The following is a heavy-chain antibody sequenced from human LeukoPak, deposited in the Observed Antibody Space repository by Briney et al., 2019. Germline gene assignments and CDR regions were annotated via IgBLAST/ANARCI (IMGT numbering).Heavy chain of an antibody. Sequence: SQTLSLTCAISGDSVSTNNAAWNWIRQSPSRGLEWLGRTYYRSEWYNDYAVSVKSRITIKPDTSKNQFSLKLSSVTAADTAVYYCARVRSAAADYWGQGTLVTVSS. V-gene: IGHV6-1*01. D-gene: IGHD6-13*01. CDR1: GDSVSTNNAA. CDR2: TYYRSEWYN. CDR3: ARVRSAAADY. J-gene: IGHJ4*02.